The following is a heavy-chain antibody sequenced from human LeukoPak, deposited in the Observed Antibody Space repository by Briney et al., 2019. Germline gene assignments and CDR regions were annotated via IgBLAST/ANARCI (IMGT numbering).Heavy chain of an antibody. CDR1: GYTFTGYY. J-gene: IGHJ3*02. CDR2: INPNSGGT. Sequence: ASATVSCKASGYTFTGYYMHWVRQAPGQGLEWMGWINPNSGGTNYAQKFQGRVTMTRDTSISTAYMELSRLRSDDTAVYYCARLEWELLNAFDIWGQGTMVTVSS. V-gene: IGHV1-2*02. CDR3: ARLEWELLNAFDI. D-gene: IGHD1-26*01.